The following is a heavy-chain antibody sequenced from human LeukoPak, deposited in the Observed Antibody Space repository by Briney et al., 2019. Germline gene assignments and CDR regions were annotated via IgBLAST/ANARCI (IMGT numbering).Heavy chain of an antibody. CDR2: TYYRSKWYN. J-gene: IGHJ3*01. Sequence: SQTLSLTCALFGDSVSSNSAAWNWIRQSPSRGLEWLGRTYYRSKWYNDYAVSVKSPITINPDTSKNQFSLQLNSVTPEDTAVYYCARILGVASLDAFDVWGQGTMVTVSS. CDR1: GDSVSSNSAA. V-gene: IGHV6-1*01. CDR3: ARILGVASLDAFDV. D-gene: IGHD2-8*02.